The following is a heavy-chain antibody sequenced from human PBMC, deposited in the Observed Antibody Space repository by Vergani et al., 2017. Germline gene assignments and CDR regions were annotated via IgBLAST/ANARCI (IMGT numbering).Heavy chain of an antibody. Sequence: VQLMESGGGLVQPGGSLRLSCAASGFTFSNYWMSWVRQPPGKGLEWMGYVSFRGDTLYDPSVKGRMTISLNTSSNQFSLYLTSVTAADTAVYYCARSRIYYGAGSPDYWGQGTLVTVSS. D-gene: IGHD3-10*01. CDR3: ARSRIYYGAGSPDY. CDR1: GFTFSNYW. V-gene: IGHV4-59*01. CDR2: VSFRGDT. J-gene: IGHJ4*02.